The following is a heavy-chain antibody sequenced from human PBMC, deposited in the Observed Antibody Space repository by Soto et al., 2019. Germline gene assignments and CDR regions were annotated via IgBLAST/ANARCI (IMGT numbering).Heavy chain of an antibody. CDR2: INHSGST. CDR1: GGSFSAYY. D-gene: IGHD2-21*01. CDR3: ASYLFGQYFEY. Sequence: SETLSLTCAVYGGSFSAYYWSWIRQPPGKGLEWTGEINHSGSTNYNPSLKSRVTISVDTSKNQFSLKVSSVTAADTAVYYCASYLFGQYFEYWGQGTLVTVSS. V-gene: IGHV4-34*01. J-gene: IGHJ4*02.